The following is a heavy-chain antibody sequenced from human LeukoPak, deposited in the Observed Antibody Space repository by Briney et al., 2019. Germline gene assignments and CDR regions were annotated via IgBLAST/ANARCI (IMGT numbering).Heavy chain of an antibody. Sequence: GGSLRLSCAASGFTFSSYSMNWVRQAPGKGLEWVSYISSSSSSIYYADSVKGRFTISRDNAKNSLYLQVNSLRAEDTAVYYCARDDNSSGYWGLIDYWGQGTLVTVSS. CDR1: GFTFSSYS. V-gene: IGHV3-48*04. J-gene: IGHJ4*02. CDR2: ISSSSSSI. CDR3: ARDDNSSGYWGLIDY. D-gene: IGHD3-22*01.